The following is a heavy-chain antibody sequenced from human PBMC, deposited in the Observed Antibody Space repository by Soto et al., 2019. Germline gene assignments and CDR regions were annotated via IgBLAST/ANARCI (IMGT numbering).Heavy chain of an antibody. V-gene: IGHV1-2*04. D-gene: IGHD6-13*01. CDR3: ARDAGIAAAGTLPTV. J-gene: IGHJ4*02. CDR1: GYSFTGYY. Sequence: GASVKVSCKASGYSFTGYYMHWVRQAPGQGLEWMGWINPNSGGTNYAQKFQGWVTMARDTSISTAYMELSRLRSDDTAVYYCARDAGIAAAGTLPTVWGQGTLVTVSS. CDR2: INPNSGGT.